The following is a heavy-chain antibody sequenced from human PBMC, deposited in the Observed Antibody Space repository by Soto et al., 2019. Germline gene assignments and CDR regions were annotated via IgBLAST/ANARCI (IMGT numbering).Heavy chain of an antibody. CDR1: GFTFSSYS. V-gene: IGHV3-48*02. Sequence: EVQLVESGGGLVQPGGSLRLSCAASGFTFSSYSMNWVRHAPGKGLEWVSYISSSSSTIYYADSVKGRFTISRDNAKNSLYLQMNSLRDEDTAVYYCARDPIVGATGVNWFDPWGQGTLVTVSS. CDR3: ARDPIVGATGVNWFDP. CDR2: ISSSSSTI. J-gene: IGHJ5*02. D-gene: IGHD1-26*01.